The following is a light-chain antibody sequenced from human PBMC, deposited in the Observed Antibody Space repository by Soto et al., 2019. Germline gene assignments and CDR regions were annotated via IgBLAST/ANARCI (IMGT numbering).Light chain of an antibody. CDR2: KAS. CDR1: QSISSW. Sequence: DIQITQSPSTLSASVGDRVTITCRASQSISSWLAWYQQKPGKAPKLLIYKASSLESGVPSRFSGSGSGTAFTLTISSLQPDDFATYYCQQYNSYSSITFGQGTRLEIK. V-gene: IGKV1-5*03. J-gene: IGKJ5*01. CDR3: QQYNSYSSIT.